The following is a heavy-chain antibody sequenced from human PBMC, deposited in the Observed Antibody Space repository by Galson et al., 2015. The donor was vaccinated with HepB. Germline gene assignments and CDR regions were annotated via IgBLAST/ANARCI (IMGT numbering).Heavy chain of an antibody. D-gene: IGHD6-13*01. CDR2: ISSSSSYT. CDR3: ARDQYSSSWYYFDY. J-gene: IGHJ4*02. V-gene: IGHV3-11*06. CDR1: GFTFSDYY. Sequence: SLRLSCAASGFTFSDYYMSWIRQAPGKGLEWVSYISSSSSYTNYADSVRGRFTISRDNAKNSLYLQMNSLRAEDTAVYYCARDQYSSSWYYFDYWGQGTLVTVSS.